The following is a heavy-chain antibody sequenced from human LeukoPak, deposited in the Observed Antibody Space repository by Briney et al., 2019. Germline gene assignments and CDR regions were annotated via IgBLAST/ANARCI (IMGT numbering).Heavy chain of an antibody. Sequence: SGTLSLTCNVSGGFVSFSHWNWIRQLPGKGLEWIGCLSYTGKTDYNPSLTSRVTMSFGTSNNQFSLKLKSVTAADTAIYYCSRGYFEPFDYWGQGTLVTVSP. CDR3: SRGYFEPFDY. D-gene: IGHD2/OR15-2a*01. J-gene: IGHJ4*02. CDR2: LSYTGKT. V-gene: IGHV4-59*02. CDR1: GGFVSFSH.